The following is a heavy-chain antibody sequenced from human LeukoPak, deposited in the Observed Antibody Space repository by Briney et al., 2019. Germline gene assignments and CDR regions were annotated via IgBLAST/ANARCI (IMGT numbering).Heavy chain of an antibody. CDR3: AKNVRGVITDAFDI. J-gene: IGHJ3*02. CDR2: IKQDGSEK. D-gene: IGHD3-10*02. V-gene: IGHV3-7*01. CDR1: GFTFSSYW. Sequence: PGGSLRLSCAASGFTFSSYWMSWVRQAPGKGLEWVANIKQDGSEKYYVDSVKGRFTISRDNSKNTLYLQMNSLRAEDTAVYYCAKNVRGVITDAFDIWGQGTMVTVSS.